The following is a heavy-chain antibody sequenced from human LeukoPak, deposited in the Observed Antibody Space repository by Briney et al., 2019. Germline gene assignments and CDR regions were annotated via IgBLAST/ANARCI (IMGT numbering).Heavy chain of an antibody. CDR1: GYSFTSHW. J-gene: IGHJ4*02. V-gene: IGHV5-51*01. CDR2: IYPGASDT. CDR3: AKRINWNVDY. D-gene: IGHD1-1*01. Sequence: GESLKISCKGSGYSFTSHWIGWVRQMPGKGLEWMGIIYPGASDTRYSPSFQGQVTISADKSISTAYLQWNSLKASDTAMYYCAKRINWNVDYWGQGTLVTVSS.